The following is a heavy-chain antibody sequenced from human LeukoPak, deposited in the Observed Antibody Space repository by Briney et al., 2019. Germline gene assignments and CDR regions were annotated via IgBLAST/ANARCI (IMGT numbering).Heavy chain of an antibody. CDR3: ARVTRNWADY. V-gene: IGHV3-48*02. CDR2: TGSGSTTT. CDR1: GFTFNNYA. Sequence: GGSLRLSCAAPGFTFNNYAMSWVRQAPGKGLEWVSYTGSGSTTTYYADSVKGRFTVSREDAKNSLYLQMNSLRDEDTSVYYCARVTRNWADYWGRGTLVTVSS. D-gene: IGHD2/OR15-2a*01. J-gene: IGHJ4*02.